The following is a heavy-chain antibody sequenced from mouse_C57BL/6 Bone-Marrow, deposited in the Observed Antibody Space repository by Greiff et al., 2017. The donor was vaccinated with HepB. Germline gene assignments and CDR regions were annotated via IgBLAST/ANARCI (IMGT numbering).Heavy chain of an antibody. CDR1: GFNIKDDY. Sequence: VQLQQSGAELVRPGASVKLSCTASGFNIKDDYMHWVKQRPEQGLEWIGWIDPENGDTEYASKFQGKATITADTSSNTAYLQLSSQTSEDTAVYYCTSSYYGSTFDYWGQGTTLTVSS. CDR2: IDPENGDT. V-gene: IGHV14-4*01. J-gene: IGHJ2*01. D-gene: IGHD1-1*01. CDR3: TSSYYGSTFDY.